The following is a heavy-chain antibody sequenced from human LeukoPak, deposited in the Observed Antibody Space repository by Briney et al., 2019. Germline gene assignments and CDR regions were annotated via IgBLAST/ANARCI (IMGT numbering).Heavy chain of an antibody. D-gene: IGHD4-17*01. J-gene: IGHJ4*02. CDR1: GGTFSSYA. CDR3: ARHGESGQYFDY. CDR2: IIPIFGTA. Sequence: SVKVSCKASGGTFSSYAISWVRQAPGQGLEWMGGIIPIFGTANYAQKFQGRVTITTDESTSTAYMEPSSLRSEDTAVYYCARHGESGQYFDYWGQGTLVTVSS. V-gene: IGHV1-69*05.